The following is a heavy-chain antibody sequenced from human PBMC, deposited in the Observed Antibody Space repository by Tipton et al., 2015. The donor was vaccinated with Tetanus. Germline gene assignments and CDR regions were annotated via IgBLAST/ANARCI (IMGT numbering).Heavy chain of an antibody. CDR2: IRDNGNS. Sequence: LRLSCTVSGGSINSGGHFWTWIRQRSGKGLEWIGHIRDNGNSYANPSLSGRVTMSVDTRKNQFSLNLTSVSVADTATYYCARGTFYAFDFWGQGVQATVSS. D-gene: IGHD2/OR15-2a*01. CDR3: ARGTFYAFDF. J-gene: IGHJ4*02. V-gene: IGHV4-31*03. CDR1: GGSINSGGHF.